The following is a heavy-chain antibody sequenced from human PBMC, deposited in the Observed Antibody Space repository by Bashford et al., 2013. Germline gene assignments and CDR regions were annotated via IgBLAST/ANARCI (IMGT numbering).Heavy chain of an antibody. CDR2: IYYSGST. CDR1: GGSISSGGYY. Sequence: SETLSLTCTVSGGSISSGGYYWSWIRQHPGKGLEWIGYIYYSGSTYYNPSLKSRVTISVDTSKNQFSLKLSSVTAADTAVYYCARAEGFLERKPYYYYGIDVWGQGTTVTVSS. D-gene: IGHD3-3*01. V-gene: IGHV4-31*03. J-gene: IGHJ6*02. CDR3: ARAEGFLERKPYYYYGIDV.